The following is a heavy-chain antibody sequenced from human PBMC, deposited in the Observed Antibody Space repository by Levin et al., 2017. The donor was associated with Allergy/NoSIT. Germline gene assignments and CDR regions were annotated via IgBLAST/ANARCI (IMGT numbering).Heavy chain of an antibody. CDR2: ISNNGGRT. CDR3: VKNGDYGELGY. D-gene: IGHD4-17*01. V-gene: IGHV3-64D*06. Sequence: GESLKISCSASGFTFNKNTMQWVRQAPGKGLEHVSAISNNGGRTYYTDSVKGRFTISRDNSKNTLFLQMSSLRPEDTALYYCVKNGDYGELGYWGQGTLVTVSS. J-gene: IGHJ4*02. CDR1: GFTFNKNT.